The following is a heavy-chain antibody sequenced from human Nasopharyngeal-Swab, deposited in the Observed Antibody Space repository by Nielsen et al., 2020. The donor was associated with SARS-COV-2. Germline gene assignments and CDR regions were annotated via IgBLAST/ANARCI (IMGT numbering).Heavy chain of an antibody. D-gene: IGHD3-9*01. CDR3: ALPTWALRSFDLLLHF. Sequence: GGSLRLSCAASGFAFSNYAMRWVRQAPGKGLEWVSTVTSSGSSTYYADSVKGRFTISRDNSKNTLYLQMGSLRAEDTAVYYCALPTWALRSFDLLLHFWGQGTVVTVSS. V-gene: IGHV3-23*01. CDR1: GFAFSNYA. CDR2: VTSSGSST. J-gene: IGHJ4*02.